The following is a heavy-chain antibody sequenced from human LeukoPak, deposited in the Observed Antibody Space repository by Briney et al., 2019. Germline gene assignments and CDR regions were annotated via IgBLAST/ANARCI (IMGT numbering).Heavy chain of an antibody. V-gene: IGHV3-21*01. CDR1: GFTFSSYS. Sequence: PGGSLRLSCAASGFTFSSYSMNWVRQAPGKGLEWVSSISSSSSYIYYADSVKGRFTISRDNAKSSLYLQMNSLRAEDTAVYYCAPELRRKAGYSSSWYVGWGQGTLVTVSS. D-gene: IGHD6-13*01. J-gene: IGHJ4*02. CDR2: ISSSSSYI. CDR3: APELRRKAGYSSSWYVG.